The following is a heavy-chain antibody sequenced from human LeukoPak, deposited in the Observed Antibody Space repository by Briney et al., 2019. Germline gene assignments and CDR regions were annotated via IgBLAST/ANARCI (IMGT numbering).Heavy chain of an antibody. Sequence: PGGSLRLSCAASGFTFSSYAMSWVRQAPGKGLEWVSAISGSGGSTYYADSVKGRFTVSRDNSKNTLWLQMNILRVEDTAVYYCARGDQYCSGGSCYSDAFDIWGQGTMVTVSS. D-gene: IGHD2-15*01. CDR2: ISGSGGST. J-gene: IGHJ3*02. CDR3: ARGDQYCSGGSCYSDAFDI. V-gene: IGHV3-23*01. CDR1: GFTFSSYA.